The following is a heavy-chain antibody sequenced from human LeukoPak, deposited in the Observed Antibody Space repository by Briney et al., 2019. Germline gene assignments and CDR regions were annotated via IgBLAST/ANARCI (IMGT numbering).Heavy chain of an antibody. CDR2: ISSSSSYI. Sequence: GGSLRLSCAASGFTFSSYSMNWVRQAPGKGLEWVSSISSSSSYIYYADSVKGRFTISRDNAKNSLYLQMNSLRAEDTAVYYCASDVVTTGAYYLDYWDQGRLVTVSS. CDR1: GFTFSSYS. D-gene: IGHD2-21*02. CDR3: ASDVVTTGAYYLDY. J-gene: IGHJ4*02. V-gene: IGHV3-21*01.